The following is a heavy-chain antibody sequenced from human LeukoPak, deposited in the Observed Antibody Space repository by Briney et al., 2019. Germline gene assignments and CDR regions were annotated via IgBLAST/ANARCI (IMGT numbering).Heavy chain of an antibody. J-gene: IGHJ3*02. CDR1: GGSISSGGYY. CDR2: IYYSGST. CDR3: ARDQLWFGDDAFDI. Sequence: MTSETLSLTCTVSGGSISSGGYYWSWIRQHPGKGLEWIGYIYYSGSTYYNPSLKSRVTISVDTSKNQFSLKLSSVTAADTAVYYCARDQLWFGDDAFDIWGQGTMVTVSS. V-gene: IGHV4-31*03. D-gene: IGHD3-10*01.